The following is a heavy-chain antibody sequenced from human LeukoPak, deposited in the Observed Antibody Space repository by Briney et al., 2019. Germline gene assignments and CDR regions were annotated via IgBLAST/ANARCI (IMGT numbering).Heavy chain of an antibody. V-gene: IGHV1-69*04. D-gene: IGHD1-26*01. CDR2: IIPIFGIA. CDR3: AREGPRGEWELHRPTNPFDY. Sequence: SVNVACKASGGTFSSYAISWVRQAPGQGLEWMGRIIPIFGIANYAQKSQGRVTIAADKSTSTAYMELSRLRSEDTAVYYCAREGPRGEWELHRPTNPFDYWGQGTLVTVSS. J-gene: IGHJ4*02. CDR1: GGTFSSYA.